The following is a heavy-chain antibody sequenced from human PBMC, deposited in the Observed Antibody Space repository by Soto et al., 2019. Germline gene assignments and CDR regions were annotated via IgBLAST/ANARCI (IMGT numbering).Heavy chain of an antibody. CDR3: ARDKITGLFDY. CDR1: GGPFIGYY. V-gene: IGHV4-34*01. D-gene: IGHD2-8*02. CDR2: INHSGST. J-gene: IGHJ4*02. Sequence: QVQLQQWGAGLLKPSETLSLTCAVYGGPFIGYYWTWIRQPPGTGLEWIGEINHSGSTNYNPSLKSRVTISVDTSKNQFSLKLTSVTAADTAVYYCARDKITGLFDYWGQGTLVTVSS.